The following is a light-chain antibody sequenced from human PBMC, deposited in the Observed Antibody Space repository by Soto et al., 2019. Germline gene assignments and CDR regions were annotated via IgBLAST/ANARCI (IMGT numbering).Light chain of an antibody. V-gene: IGKV3-11*01. CDR1: QSVSSY. CDR2: DAS. CDR3: QQRTNWLWT. Sequence: EIVLTQSPATLSLSPGERATLSCRASQSVSSYLAWYQQKPGQAPRLLIYDASNRATGIPARFSGSESGTDFTLTISSLEPEDFAVYYCQQRTNWLWTVGQGTKGEIK. J-gene: IGKJ1*01.